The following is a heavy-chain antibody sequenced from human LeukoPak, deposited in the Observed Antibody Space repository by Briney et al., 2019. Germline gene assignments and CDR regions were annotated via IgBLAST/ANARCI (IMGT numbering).Heavy chain of an antibody. V-gene: IGHV3-23*01. CDR3: AKATAPHLGYAFDI. CDR1: GFXFTNYA. Sequence: GGSLRLSCAASGFXFTNYAINWVRQAPGKGLEWVSHISGRGANTYYADSLKGRFTISRDNSKNTLYLQMSTLRAEDTAVYSCAKATAPHLGYAFDIWGQGTMVIVFS. J-gene: IGHJ3*02. CDR2: ISGRGANT. D-gene: IGHD7-27*01.